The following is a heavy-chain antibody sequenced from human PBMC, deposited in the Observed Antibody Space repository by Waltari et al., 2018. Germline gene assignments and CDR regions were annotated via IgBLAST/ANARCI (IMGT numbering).Heavy chain of an antibody. Sequence: EVRLVESGGGLVQPGGSLRLSCSTSGFTFSNYWMSWVRQAPGKGLEGVDNINQDGSGRYHVDSVKGRFTISRDNAMNSLHLQMNSLRAEDTAVYYCARGDSDFREGASWGQGTLVTVSS. J-gene: IGHJ5*02. CDR1: GFTFSNYW. CDR3: ARGDSDFREGAS. V-gene: IGHV3-7*01. CDR2: INQDGSGR. D-gene: IGHD3-10*01.